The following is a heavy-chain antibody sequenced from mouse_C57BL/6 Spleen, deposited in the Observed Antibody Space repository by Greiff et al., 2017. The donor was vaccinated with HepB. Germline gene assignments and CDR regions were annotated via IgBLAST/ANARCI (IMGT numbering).Heavy chain of an antibody. V-gene: IGHV3-1*01. CDR1: GYSITSGYD. CDR3: ARDDYEGWFAY. D-gene: IGHD2-4*01. J-gene: IGHJ3*01. Sequence: EVKLQESGPGMVKPSQSLSLTCTVTGYSITSGYDWHWIRHFPGNKLEWMGYISYSGSTNYNPSLKSRISITHDTSKNHFFLKLNSVTTEDTATYYCARDDYEGWFAYWGQGTLVTVSA. CDR2: ISYSGST.